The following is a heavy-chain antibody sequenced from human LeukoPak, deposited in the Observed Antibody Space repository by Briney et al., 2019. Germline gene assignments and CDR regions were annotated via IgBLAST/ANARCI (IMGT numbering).Heavy chain of an antibody. CDR1: GGSISSSSYY. J-gene: IGHJ3*02. Sequence: NASETLSLTCTVSGGSISSSSYYWGWIRQPPWKGLEWIGSIYYSGSTYYNPSLKSRVTISVDTSKNQFSLKLSSVPAAETAVYYCARHVLGVMITFGGVIAPDAFDIWGQGTMVTVSS. D-gene: IGHD3-16*02. V-gene: IGHV4-39*01. CDR2: IYYSGST. CDR3: ARHVLGVMITFGGVIAPDAFDI.